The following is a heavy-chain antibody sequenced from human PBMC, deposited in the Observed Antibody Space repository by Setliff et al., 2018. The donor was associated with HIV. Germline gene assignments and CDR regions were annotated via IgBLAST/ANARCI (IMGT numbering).Heavy chain of an antibody. J-gene: IGHJ4*02. CDR1: GFSFSDNY. CDR2: INPDGNEK. Sequence: GGSLRLSCAASGFSFSDNYMGWIRLAPGKGLEWVATINPDGNEKHYADSVRGRFTISRDSAKNALFLQTSSLRVEDTAVYYCARMVAGFWGQGTLVTVSS. CDR3: ARMVAGF. D-gene: IGHD6-19*01. V-gene: IGHV3-7*01.